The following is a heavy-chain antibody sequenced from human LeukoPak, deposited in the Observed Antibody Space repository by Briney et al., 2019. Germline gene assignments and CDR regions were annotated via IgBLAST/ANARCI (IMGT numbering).Heavy chain of an antibody. Sequence: GGSLRLSCAASGFTFSSYSMNWVRQAPGKGLEWVSSISSSSSYIYYADSVKGRFTISRDNSKNTLYLQMNSLRAEDTAVYYCARGYRWAAPCDSWGQGTLVTVSS. J-gene: IGHJ4*02. CDR2: ISSSSSYI. V-gene: IGHV3-21*01. D-gene: IGHD3-16*02. CDR3: ARGYRWAAPCDS. CDR1: GFTFSSYS.